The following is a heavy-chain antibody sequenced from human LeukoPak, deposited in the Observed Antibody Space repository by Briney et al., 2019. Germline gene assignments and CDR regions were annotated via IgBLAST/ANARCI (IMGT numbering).Heavy chain of an antibody. CDR3: ARASQWLAFDT. CDR2: IYNGGST. J-gene: IGHJ4*02. CDR1: GFTFSTYW. Sequence: GGSLRLSCAASGFTFSTYWMNWVRQAPGKGLEWVSVIYNGGSTNYADSVKDRFTISRDNSKNTLYLQMNSLKAEDTAVYFCARASQWLAFDTWGQGTLVTVSS. D-gene: IGHD6-19*01. V-gene: IGHV3-66*01.